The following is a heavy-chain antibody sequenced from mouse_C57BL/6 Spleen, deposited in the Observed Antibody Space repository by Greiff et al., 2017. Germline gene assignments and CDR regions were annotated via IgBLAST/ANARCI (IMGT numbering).Heavy chain of an antibody. D-gene: IGHD1-1*01. Sequence: QVQLKESGAELVKPGASVKISCKASGYAFSSYWMNWVKQRPGKGLEWIGQIYPGDGDTNYNGKFKGKATLTADKSSSTAYMQLSSLTSEDSAVYFCARGERLLHAMDYWGQGTSVTVSS. CDR3: ARGERLLHAMDY. J-gene: IGHJ4*01. CDR2: IYPGDGDT. CDR1: GYAFSSYW. V-gene: IGHV1-80*01.